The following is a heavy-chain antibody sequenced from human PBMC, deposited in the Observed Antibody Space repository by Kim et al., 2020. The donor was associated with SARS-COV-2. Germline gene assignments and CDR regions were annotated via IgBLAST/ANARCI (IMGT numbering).Heavy chain of an antibody. V-gene: IGHV3-30*18. CDR2: TSYDGSNK. Sequence: GGSLRLSCTASGFIFSNFGMHWVRQAPGKGLEWVAVTSYDGSNKYYVDSVKGRFTISRDNSKDTVYLQMNSLRAEDTATYYCAKGLSGYYYYVDVWGQGTTVTVSS. CDR3: AKGLSGYYYYVDV. CDR1: GFIFSNFG. D-gene: IGHD3-10*01. J-gene: IGHJ6*02.